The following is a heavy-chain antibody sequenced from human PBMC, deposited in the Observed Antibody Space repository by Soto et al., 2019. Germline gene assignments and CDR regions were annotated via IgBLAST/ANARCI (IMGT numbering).Heavy chain of an antibody. CDR3: VRRVSGNYDY. CDR2: ISSNGGTT. V-gene: IGHV3-64*01. CDR1: GFTFSSYD. D-gene: IGHD1-7*01. Sequence: EVQLAESGGGMVQPGGSLRLSCVASGFTFSSYDMHWVRQAPGKGLEYVSSISSNGGTTYYGNSVKGRFTISRDNSKTTLYLQMGSLRAEAMAVYYCVRRVSGNYDYWGQGTLVTVSS. J-gene: IGHJ4*02.